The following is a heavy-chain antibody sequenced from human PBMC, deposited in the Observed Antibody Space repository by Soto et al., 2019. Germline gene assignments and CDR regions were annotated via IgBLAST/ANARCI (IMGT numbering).Heavy chain of an antibody. V-gene: IGHV1-69*12. CDR2: IILPFGTP. D-gene: IGHD4-17*01. CDR3: ARGPDYEGYFDY. J-gene: IGHJ4*02. Sequence: QVRLVQSEDEVEKPGSSVKVSYKASGGTFSNYAISWVRQAPGQGLEWMGVIILPFGTPNYAQTFQGRVTITADESMTTAYMELSGLRSEDTAVYYCARGPDYEGYFDYWGRVTLVTVSS. CDR1: GGTFSNYA.